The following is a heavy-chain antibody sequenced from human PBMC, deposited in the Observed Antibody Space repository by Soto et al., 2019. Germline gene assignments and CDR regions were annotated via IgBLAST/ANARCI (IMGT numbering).Heavy chain of an antibody. CDR2: VSLPSGDT. CDR1: GFSFSYFG. Sequence: ASVEVSCKASGFSFSYFGISWVRQAPGQGLEWVGWVSLPSGDTSSAQNFQGRVTVTTDTSTSTVYMELGSLRSDATAVYYCARTCSSGGSCYLPYWGEGTLVTVSS. J-gene: IGHJ4*02. D-gene: IGHD2-15*01. CDR3: ARTCSSGGSCYLPY. V-gene: IGHV1-18*01.